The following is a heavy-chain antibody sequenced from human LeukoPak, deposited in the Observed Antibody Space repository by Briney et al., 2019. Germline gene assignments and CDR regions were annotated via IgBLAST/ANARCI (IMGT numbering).Heavy chain of an antibody. CDR3: ARKSEGATVCRSGSPSDAFDI. CDR1: GGTFSSYA. J-gene: IGHJ3*02. V-gene: IGHV1-69*04. D-gene: IGHD1-26*01. CDR2: IIPILGIA. Sequence: SVKVSCEASGGTFSSYAISWVRQAPGQGLEWMGRIIPILGIANYAQKFQGRVTITADKSTSTAYMELSSLRSEDTAVYYCARKSEGATVCRSGSPSDAFDIWGQGTMVTVSS.